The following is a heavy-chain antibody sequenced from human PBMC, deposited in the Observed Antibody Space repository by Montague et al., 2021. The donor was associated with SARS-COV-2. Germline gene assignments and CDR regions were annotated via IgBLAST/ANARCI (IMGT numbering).Heavy chain of an antibody. V-gene: IGHV4-39*02. CDR3: ASRYYDSSGYYSPWYFDL. CDR1: GGSISSCSYY. CDR2: YYYSGST. Sequence: SETLSLTCTVSGGSISSCSYYWGWIRQPPGQGLEWIGCYYYSGSTYSYPSLQSPVTISVDTSENHFSLKLSSVTAADTAVYYCASRYYDSSGYYSPWYFDLWGRGTLVTVSS. J-gene: IGHJ2*01. D-gene: IGHD3-22*01.